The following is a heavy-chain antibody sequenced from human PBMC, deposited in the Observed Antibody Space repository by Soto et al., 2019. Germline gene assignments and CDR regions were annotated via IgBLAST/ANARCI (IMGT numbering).Heavy chain of an antibody. CDR3: AKCDWVFVKTSNYFFDY. J-gene: IGHJ4*02. Sequence: EVQLLESGGGLVQPGGSLRLSCAASGFTFSNYAMSWVRQAPGKGLEWISAISSRGDNTHHADSVRGRFTIFRDNSKNMLYLEISTLRAEDTSVYYCAKCDWVFVKTSNYFFDYWGQGTLVTVSS. D-gene: IGHD3-9*01. CDR2: ISSRGDNT. V-gene: IGHV3-23*01. CDR1: GFTFSNYA.